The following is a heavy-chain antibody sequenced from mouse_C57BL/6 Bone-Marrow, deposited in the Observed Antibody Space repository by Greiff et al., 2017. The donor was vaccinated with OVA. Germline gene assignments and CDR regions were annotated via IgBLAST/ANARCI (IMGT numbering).Heavy chain of an antibody. D-gene: IGHD1-1*01. CDR2: IYPGGGYT. V-gene: IGHV1-63*01. CDR1: GYTFTNYW. Sequence: VHLVESGAELVRPGTSVKMSCKASGYTFTNYWIGWAKQRPGHGLEWIGDIYPGGGYTNYNEKFKGKATLTADKSSSTAYMQFSSLTSEDSAIYYCARREVVFDYWGKGTTLTVSS. J-gene: IGHJ2*01. CDR3: ARREVVFDY.